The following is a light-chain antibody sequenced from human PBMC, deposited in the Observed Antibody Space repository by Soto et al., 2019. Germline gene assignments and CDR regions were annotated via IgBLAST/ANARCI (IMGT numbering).Light chain of an antibody. Sequence: EIVLTQSPGTLSLSPGERATLSCRASQSVSSSYLAWYQQKPGQAPRLLIYGASTRATGIPARFSGSGSGTDFTLTISRLEPEDFAVYSCQQYGSSPRTFGQGTKVDI. CDR2: GAS. V-gene: IGKV3-20*01. J-gene: IGKJ1*01. CDR3: QQYGSSPRT. CDR1: QSVSSSY.